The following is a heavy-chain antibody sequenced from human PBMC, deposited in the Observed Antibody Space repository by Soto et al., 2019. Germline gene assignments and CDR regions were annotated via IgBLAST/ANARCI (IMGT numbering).Heavy chain of an antibody. D-gene: IGHD3-9*01. J-gene: IGHJ4*02. CDR2: ISAYNGNT. V-gene: IGHV1-18*01. CDR3: ATVGPDILTGYSVVEGVDY. Sequence: QVQLVQSGAEVKEPGASVKVSCKATGYTFTSYGISWVRQAPGQGLEWMGWISAYNGNTNYAQKLQGRVTMTTDTSTSTAYMELRSLRSDDTAVYYCATVGPDILTGYSVVEGVDYWGQGTLVTVSS. CDR1: GYTFTSYG.